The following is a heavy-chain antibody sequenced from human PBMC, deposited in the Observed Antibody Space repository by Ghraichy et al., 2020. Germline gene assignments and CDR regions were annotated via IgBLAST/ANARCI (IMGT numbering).Heavy chain of an antibody. J-gene: IGHJ4*02. CDR3: ARGTAMGSGYFDY. CDR1: GGSISSGSYY. V-gene: IGHV4-61*02. Sequence: SETLSLTCTVSGGSISSGSYYWSWIRQPAGKGLEWIGRIYTSGSTNYNPSLKSRVTISVDTSKNQFSLKLSPVTAADTAVYYCARGTAMGSGYFDYWGQGTLVTVSS. D-gene: IGHD5-18*01. CDR2: IYTSGST.